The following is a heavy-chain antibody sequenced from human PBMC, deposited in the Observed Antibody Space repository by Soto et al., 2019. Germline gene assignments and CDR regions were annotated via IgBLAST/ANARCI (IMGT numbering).Heavy chain of an antibody. V-gene: IGHV1-69*01. CDR1: GGTFSSYA. CDR2: IIPIFGTA. CDR3: AVRGYSYGSPHYGMDV. J-gene: IGHJ6*02. Sequence: VQLVQSGAEVKKPGSSVKVSCKASGGTFSSYAISWVRQAPGQGLEWMGGIIPIFGTANYAQKFQGRVAITADESTSTADMDLSSLRSEDTAGYYCAVRGYSYGSPHYGMDVWGQGTTVTVSS. D-gene: IGHD5-18*01.